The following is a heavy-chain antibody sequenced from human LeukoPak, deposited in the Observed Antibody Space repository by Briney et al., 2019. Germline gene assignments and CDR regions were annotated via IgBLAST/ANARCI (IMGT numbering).Heavy chain of an antibody. CDR1: GGTFSSYA. Sequence: SVKVSCKASGGTFSSYAISWVRQAPGQGLEWMGGIIPIFGTANYAQKFQGRVTITADESTSTAYMELSSLRSEDTAVYYCARDADYSNYETFYNWFDPWGRGTLVTVSS. J-gene: IGHJ5*02. CDR2: IIPIFGTA. CDR3: ARDADYSNYETFYNWFDP. D-gene: IGHD4-11*01. V-gene: IGHV1-69*01.